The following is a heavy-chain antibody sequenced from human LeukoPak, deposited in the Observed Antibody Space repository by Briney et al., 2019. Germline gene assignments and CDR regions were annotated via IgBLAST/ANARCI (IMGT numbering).Heavy chain of an antibody. V-gene: IGHV3-48*04. CDR1: GFTFTDYS. J-gene: IGHJ3*02. Sequence: GGSLRLSCVASGFTFTDYSMNWVRQAPGKGLEWLSYISRSGNTIHDADSVKGRFTISRDNAKNSLNLQMNGLRAEDTAVYYCEGGIRAMGAFDIWGQGTMVTVSS. D-gene: IGHD5-18*01. CDR3: EGGIRAMGAFDI. CDR2: ISRSGNTI.